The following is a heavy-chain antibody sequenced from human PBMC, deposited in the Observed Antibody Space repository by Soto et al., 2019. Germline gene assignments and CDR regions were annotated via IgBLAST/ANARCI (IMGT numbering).Heavy chain of an antibody. Sequence: ASVKVSCKASGFSFIDYSILWVRQAPGQSLEWLGWINAGNGNTKYSHKFQDRVTITSDTSATTTYMELRSLRSEDTAVFYCARSAKKTWLPDFWGQGTPVTFSS. CDR1: GFSFIDYS. D-gene: IGHD5-12*01. CDR2: INAGNGNT. J-gene: IGHJ1*01. V-gene: IGHV1-3*01. CDR3: ARSAKKTWLPDF.